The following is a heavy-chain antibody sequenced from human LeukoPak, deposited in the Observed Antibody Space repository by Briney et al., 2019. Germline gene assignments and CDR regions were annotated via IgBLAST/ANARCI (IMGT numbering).Heavy chain of an antibody. D-gene: IGHD3-22*01. V-gene: IGHV4-4*09. J-gene: IGHJ4*02. CDR2: ISTSGST. CDR3: ASPRSGYRYTFDY. CDR1: AASISNYY. Sequence: SETLSLTCAVSAASISNYYWSWIRQAPGKGLEWIWYISTSGSTNYNPSLKSRVSISLDTSKNRFSLNLNFVTAADTAVYYCASPRSGYRYTFDYWGQGALVTVSS.